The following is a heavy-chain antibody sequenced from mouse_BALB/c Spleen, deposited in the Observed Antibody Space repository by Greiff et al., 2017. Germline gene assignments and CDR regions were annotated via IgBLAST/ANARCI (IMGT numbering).Heavy chain of an antibody. CDR1: GFTFSSFG. CDR2: ISSGSSTI. V-gene: IGHV5-17*02. D-gene: IGHD1-1*01. J-gene: IGHJ3*01. Sequence: EVKLMESGGGLVQPGGSRKLSCAASGFTFSSFGMHWVRQAPEKGLEWVAYISSGSSTIYYADTVKGRFTISRDNPKNTLFLQMTSLRSEDTAMYYCAITTIGWGQGTLVTVSA. CDR3: AITTIG.